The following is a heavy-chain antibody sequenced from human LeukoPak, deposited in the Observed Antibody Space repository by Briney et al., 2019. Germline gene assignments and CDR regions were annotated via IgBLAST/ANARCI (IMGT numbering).Heavy chain of an antibody. CDR1: GFTFSNYA. V-gene: IGHV3-23*01. CDR2: ISGSGGST. CDR3: AHAGAYCNGGSCYAGS. D-gene: IGHD2-15*01. Sequence: GGSLRLSCAASGFTFSNYAMNWVRQAPGKGLEWVSVISGSGGSTYYTDSVKGRFTISRDNSKNTLYLQMNSLRAEDTAVYYCAHAGAYCNGGSCYAGSWGQGTLVTVSS. J-gene: IGHJ5*02.